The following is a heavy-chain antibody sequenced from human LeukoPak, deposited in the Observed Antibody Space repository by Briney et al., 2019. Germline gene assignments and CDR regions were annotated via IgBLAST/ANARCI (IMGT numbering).Heavy chain of an antibody. D-gene: IGHD6-6*01. Sequence: PSETLTLTCTVSGDSISSSHYHWGRIPQSPAKGLDWIRRSRYSGKTYYNPALKSRLPLSEDPYKTQFSLKRSSVTGADTAVYYCARSISNWFDPWGQGTLVTVSS. CDR2: SRYSGKT. CDR3: ARSISNWFDP. J-gene: IGHJ5*02. CDR1: GDSISSSHYH. V-gene: IGHV4-39*01.